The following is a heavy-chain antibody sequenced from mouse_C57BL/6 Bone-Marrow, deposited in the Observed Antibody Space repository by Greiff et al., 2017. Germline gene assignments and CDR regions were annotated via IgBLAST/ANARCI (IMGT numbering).Heavy chain of an antibody. CDR2: IRSKSNNYAT. Sequence: EVMLVESGGGLVQPKGSLKLSCAASGFSFNTYAMNWVRQAPGKGLEWVARIRSKSNNYATYYADSVKDRFTISRDDSESMLYLQMNNLKTEDTAMYYCVRQGTTVAYWYFDVWGTGTTVTVSS. V-gene: IGHV10-1*01. D-gene: IGHD1-1*01. J-gene: IGHJ1*03. CDR3: VRQGTTVAYWYFDV. CDR1: GFSFNTYA.